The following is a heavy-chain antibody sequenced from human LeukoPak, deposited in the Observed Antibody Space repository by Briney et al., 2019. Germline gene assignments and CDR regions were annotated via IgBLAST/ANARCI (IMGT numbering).Heavy chain of an antibody. D-gene: IGHD6-6*01. CDR2: IKQGGSEK. V-gene: IGHV3-7*01. J-gene: IGHJ4*02. CDR3: ARSPLGQLDY. CDR1: GFTFSSYY. Sequence: GGSLRLSCAASGFTFSSYYMTWVRQAPGKGLEWVANIKQGGSEKYYEDSVKGRFTISRDNAKNSLYLQMNSLRAEDTAMYYCARSPLGQLDYWGQGTLVTVSS.